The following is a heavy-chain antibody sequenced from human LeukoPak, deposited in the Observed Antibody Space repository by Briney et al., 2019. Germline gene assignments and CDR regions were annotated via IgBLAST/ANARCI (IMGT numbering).Heavy chain of an antibody. Sequence: PSETLSLTSAVYGGSFSGYYWSWIRQPAGKGLEWIGRIYTSGSTNYNPSLKSRVTMSVDTSKNQFSLKLSSVTAADTAVYYCARMGFWSGPNDYWGQGTLVTVSS. J-gene: IGHJ4*02. CDR2: IYTSGST. CDR1: GGSFSGYY. CDR3: ARMGFWSGPNDY. D-gene: IGHD3-3*01. V-gene: IGHV4-59*10.